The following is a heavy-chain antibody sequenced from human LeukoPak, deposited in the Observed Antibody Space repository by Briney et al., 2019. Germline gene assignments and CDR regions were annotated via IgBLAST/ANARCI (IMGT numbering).Heavy chain of an antibody. CDR2: INPNSGGT. D-gene: IGHD2-2*01. V-gene: IGHV1-2*02. J-gene: IGHJ4*02. CDR3: ARGPHLIVVVPAAPY. Sequence: ASVKVSCKASGYTFTSYGISWVRQAPGQGLEWMGWINPNSGGTNYAQKFQGRVTMTRDTSISTAYMELSRLRSDDTAVYYCARGPHLIVVVPAAPYWGQGTLVTVSS. CDR1: GYTFTSYG.